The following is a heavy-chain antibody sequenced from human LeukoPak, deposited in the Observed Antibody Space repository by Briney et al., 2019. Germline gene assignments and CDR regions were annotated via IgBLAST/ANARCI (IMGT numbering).Heavy chain of an antibody. CDR1: GGSFSTHY. CDR3: ARGQGGNYYLNYFDY. V-gene: IGHV4-59*11. J-gene: IGHJ4*02. Sequence: KASETLSLTCTVTGGSFSTHYWSWIRQPPGKGLEWIGHFYYSGSTNYNPSLKSRVTISVDTSRNQFSLKLTSVTAADTAVYYCARGQGGNYYLNYFDYWGQGALVTVSS. CDR2: FYYSGST. D-gene: IGHD1-26*01.